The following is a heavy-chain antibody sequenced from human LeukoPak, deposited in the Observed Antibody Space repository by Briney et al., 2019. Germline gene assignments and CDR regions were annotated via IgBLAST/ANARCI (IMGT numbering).Heavy chain of an antibody. V-gene: IGHV4-59*08. Sequence: PSETLSLTCTVSGGSISSYYWSRIRQPPGKGLEWIGYIYYSGSTNYNPSLKSRVTISVDTSKNQFSLKLSSVTAADTAVYYCAGTSQTYYDVLTGYYNVIFDYWGQGTLVTVSS. CDR1: GGSISSYY. CDR3: AGTSQTYYDVLTGYYNVIFDY. D-gene: IGHD3-9*01. J-gene: IGHJ4*02. CDR2: IYYSGST.